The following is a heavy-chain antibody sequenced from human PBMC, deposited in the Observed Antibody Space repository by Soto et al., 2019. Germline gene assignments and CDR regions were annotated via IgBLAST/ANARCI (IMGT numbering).Heavy chain of an antibody. CDR3: AREYRKYYDFWSGYYTGQWFDH. CDR2: INPNSGGT. J-gene: IGHJ5*02. Sequence: XSVKVSCKASGYTFTCYYMHWVRQAPGQGLEWMGWINPNSGGTNYAQKFQGWVTMTRGTSISTAYMELSRLRSDDTAVYYCAREYRKYYDFWSGYYTGQWFDHWGQGTLVTVSS. V-gene: IGHV1-2*04. CDR1: GYTFTCYY. D-gene: IGHD3-3*01.